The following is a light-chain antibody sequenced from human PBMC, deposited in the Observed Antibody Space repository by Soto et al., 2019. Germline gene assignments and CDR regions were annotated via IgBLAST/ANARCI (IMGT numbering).Light chain of an antibody. CDR1: QSISSW. V-gene: IGKV1-5*03. J-gene: IGKJ1*01. CDR3: QQYNSYSWT. Sequence: DIQRTQSPSTLSSSVGDRVTITCRASQSISSWLAWYQQKPGKAPKLLIYKASSLESGVPSRFSGSGSGTEFTLTISSLQPDDFETYYCQQYNSYSWTFGQGTKVDIK. CDR2: KAS.